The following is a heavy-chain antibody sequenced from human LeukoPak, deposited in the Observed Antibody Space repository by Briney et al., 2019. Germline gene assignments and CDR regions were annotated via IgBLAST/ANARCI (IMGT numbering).Heavy chain of an antibody. CDR2: IYSDNT. CDR1: GFTVSSNS. CDR3: ARLYQHDSSTYRPVDY. J-gene: IGHJ4*02. V-gene: IGHV3-53*01. D-gene: IGHD3-22*01. Sequence: GGSLRLSCTVPGFTVSSNSMSWVRQAPGKGLAWVSFIYSDNTHYSDSVKGRFTISRDNSKNTLYLQMNSLRAEDTAVYYCARLYQHDSSTYRPVDYWGQGTLVSVSS.